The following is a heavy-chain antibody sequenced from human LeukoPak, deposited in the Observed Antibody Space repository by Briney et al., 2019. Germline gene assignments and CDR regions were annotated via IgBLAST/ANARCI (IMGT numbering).Heavy chain of an antibody. CDR2: ISSYGDNT. CDR3: ARATNSYGGNSDF. Sequence: PGRSLRLSCVASGFTFSYYTMHWVRQAPGKGLEYVSAISSYGDNTYYANSVKGRFTISRDNSKNTLYLQMGSLRADDMAVYYCARATNSYGGNSDFWGQGTLVTVSS. CDR1: GFTFSYYT. D-gene: IGHD4-23*01. J-gene: IGHJ4*02. V-gene: IGHV3-64*01.